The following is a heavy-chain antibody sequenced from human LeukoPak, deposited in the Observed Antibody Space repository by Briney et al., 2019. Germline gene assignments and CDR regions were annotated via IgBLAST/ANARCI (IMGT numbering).Heavy chain of an antibody. CDR2: IYYSGTT. CDR3: ACSQYFFDY. D-gene: IGHD2/OR15-2a*01. J-gene: IGHJ4*02. V-gene: IGHV4-59*01. CDR1: SGSISSDY. Sequence: SETLSLTCTDSSGSISSDYWSWIPQPPGRGLEWIGYIYYSGTTNYNPSLKSRVTMSVDTSMKLFSLKLSSVTAADTAVYYCACSQYFFDYWGQGTLVTVSS.